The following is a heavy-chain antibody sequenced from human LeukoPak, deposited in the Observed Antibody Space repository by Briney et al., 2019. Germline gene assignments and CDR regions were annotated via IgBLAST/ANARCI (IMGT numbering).Heavy chain of an antibody. CDR1: GGSISSSSYY. D-gene: IGHD3-10*01. CDR3: ARRMVRGGAFDP. J-gene: IGHJ5*02. CDR2: IYYSGST. V-gene: IGHV4-39*01. Sequence: SETLPLTCTVSGGSISSSSYYWGWIRQPPGKGLEWIGSIYYSGSTYYNPSLKSRVTISVDTSKNQFSLKLSSVTAADTAVYYCARRMVRGGAFDPWGQGTLVTVSS.